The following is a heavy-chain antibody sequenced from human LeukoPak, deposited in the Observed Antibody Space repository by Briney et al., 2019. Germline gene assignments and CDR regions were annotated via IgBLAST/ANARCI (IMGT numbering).Heavy chain of an antibody. V-gene: IGHV4-34*01. CDR3: ARRRGTY. Sequence: PSETLSLTCAIYGGSFSGYYWSWIRQPPGKGLEWIGEINHSGSTNYNPSLKSRVTISVDTSKNQFSLKLSSVTAADTAVYYCARRRGTYWGQGTLVTVSS. J-gene: IGHJ4*02. D-gene: IGHD3-16*01. CDR2: INHSGST. CDR1: GGSFSGYY.